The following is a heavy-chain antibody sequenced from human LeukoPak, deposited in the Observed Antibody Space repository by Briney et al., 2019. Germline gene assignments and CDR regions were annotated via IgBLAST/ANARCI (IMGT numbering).Heavy chain of an antibody. V-gene: IGHV4-39*07. CDR3: ARRARILIYFDY. CDR2: INHSGST. J-gene: IGHJ4*02. Sequence: SETLSLTCTVSGGSLSSSTYCWGWIRQPPGKGLEWIGEINHSGSTNYNPSLKSRVTISVDTSKNQFSLKLSSVTAADTAVYYCARRARILIYFDYWGQGTLVTVSS. D-gene: IGHD2-8*01. CDR1: GGSLSSSTYC.